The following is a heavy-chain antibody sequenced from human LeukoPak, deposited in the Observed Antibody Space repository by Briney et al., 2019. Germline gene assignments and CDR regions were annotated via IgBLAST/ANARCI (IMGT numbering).Heavy chain of an antibody. V-gene: IGHV1-46*01. D-gene: IGHD3-22*01. CDR2: INPSGGST. CDR1: GYTFTSYY. Sequence: ASVKVSCKASGYTFTSYYMHWVRQAPGQGLEWMGIINPSGGSTSYAQKFQGRVTITADESTSTAYMELSSLRSEDTAVYYCAREWLLYYYYYYMDVWGKGTTVTVSS. CDR3: AREWLLYYYYYYMDV. J-gene: IGHJ6*03.